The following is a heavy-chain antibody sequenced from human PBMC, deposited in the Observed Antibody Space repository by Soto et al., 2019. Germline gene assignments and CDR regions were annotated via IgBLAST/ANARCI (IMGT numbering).Heavy chain of an antibody. V-gene: IGHV1-69*13. D-gene: IGHD5-18*01. CDR1: GGTFSSYA. Sequence: SVKVSCKASGGTFSSYAISWVRQAPGQGLEWMGGIIPIFGTANYAQKFQGRVTITADESTSTAYMELSSLRSEDTAVYYCARTYTAMVTAYFDYWGQGTLVTVSS. CDR3: ARTYTAMVTAYFDY. J-gene: IGHJ4*02. CDR2: IIPIFGTA.